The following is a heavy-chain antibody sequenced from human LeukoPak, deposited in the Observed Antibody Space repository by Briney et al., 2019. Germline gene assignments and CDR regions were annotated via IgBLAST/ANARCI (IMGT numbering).Heavy chain of an antibody. V-gene: IGHV3-64*01. CDR3: ARGPTVTSFNAFDM. CDR2: ISSTGTYT. D-gene: IGHD4-17*01. CDR1: GFTFSDYG. Sequence: GGSLRLSCVGSGFTFSDYGIYWVRQAPGKGLEHVSAISSTGTYTYYANSVRGRFTISRDNSKNTLYLQMGGLRAEDMAVYYCARGPTVTSFNAFDMWGQGTMVTVSS. J-gene: IGHJ3*02.